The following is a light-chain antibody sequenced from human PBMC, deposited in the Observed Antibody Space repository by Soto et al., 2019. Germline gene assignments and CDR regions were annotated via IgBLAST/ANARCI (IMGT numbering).Light chain of an antibody. CDR1: QSISTY. V-gene: IGKV3-20*01. Sequence: PGERATLSCRASQSISTYLAWYQQRPGQAPRLLIHDASKRATGIPARFSGSGSGTDFTLTISRLEPEDFAVYYCQQYGNAPPYTFGQGTRLEIK. J-gene: IGKJ5*01. CDR2: DAS. CDR3: QQYGNAPPYT.